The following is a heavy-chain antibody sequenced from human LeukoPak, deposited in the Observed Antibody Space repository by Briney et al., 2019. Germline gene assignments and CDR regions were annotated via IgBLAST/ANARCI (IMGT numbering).Heavy chain of an antibody. CDR3: AVYGSGSYYLFDY. Sequence: SGTLSLTCAVSGGSISSSNWWSWVRQPPGKGLEWIGEIYHSGSTNYNPSLKSRVTISVDKSKNQFSLKLSSVTAADTAVYYCAVYGSGSYYLFDYWGQGTLVTVSS. D-gene: IGHD3-10*01. CDR1: GGSISSSNW. V-gene: IGHV4-4*02. J-gene: IGHJ4*02. CDR2: IYHSGST.